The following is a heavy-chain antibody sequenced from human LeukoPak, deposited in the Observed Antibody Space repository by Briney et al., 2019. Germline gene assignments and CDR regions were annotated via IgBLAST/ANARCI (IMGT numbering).Heavy chain of an antibody. V-gene: IGHV3-23*01. Sequence: GGSLRLSCAASGFTFSSYAMSWVRQAPGKGLEWVSAISGSGGSTYYADSVKGRFTISRDNSKNTLYLQMNSLRAEDTAVYYCAKDPAVGRATGYFDYWGQGTLVTVPS. CDR3: AKDPAVGRATGYFDY. CDR2: ISGSGGST. CDR1: GFTFSSYA. J-gene: IGHJ4*02. D-gene: IGHD1-26*01.